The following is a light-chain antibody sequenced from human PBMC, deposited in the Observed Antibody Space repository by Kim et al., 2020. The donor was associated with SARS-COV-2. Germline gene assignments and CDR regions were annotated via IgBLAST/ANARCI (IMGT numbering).Light chain of an antibody. CDR1: QNIFTY. CDR3: QQRSNWPLT. J-gene: IGKJ4*02. Sequence: LPPGGRATLSCRASQNIFTYLAWYQQKPGQAPRLLIYDASNRATGIPARFSGSGSGTDFTLTISSLEPEDFAVYYCQQRSNWPLTFGGGTKVDIK. CDR2: DAS. V-gene: IGKV3-11*01.